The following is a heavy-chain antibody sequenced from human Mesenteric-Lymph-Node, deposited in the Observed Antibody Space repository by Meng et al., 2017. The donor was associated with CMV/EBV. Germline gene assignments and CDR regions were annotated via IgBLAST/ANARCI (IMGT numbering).Heavy chain of an antibody. CDR3: AKPTLIPLS. D-gene: IGHD2/OR15-2a*01. CDR2: IRYDASNK. CDR1: GFTFSTYG. V-gene: IGHV3-30*02. Sequence: GGSLRLSCAASGFTFSTYGMHWVRQAPSKGLEWVAFIRYDASNKYYADSVKGRFTISRDNSKNTLYLQMNSLRAEDTAVYYCAKPTLIPLSWGQGTMVTVSS. J-gene: IGHJ3*01.